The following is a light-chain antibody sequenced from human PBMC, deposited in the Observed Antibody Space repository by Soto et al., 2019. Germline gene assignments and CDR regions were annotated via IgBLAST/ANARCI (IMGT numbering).Light chain of an antibody. Sequence: QSSLTHPASVSRSPGQSITISFTGTSSYVCVYNYFSCYQHQQGKATKLMIYEVSNRPSGVSNRFSGSKSGKTASTTISGLQAEDEADYYCSSYTRSSPLVFGTGTKVTV. V-gene: IGLV2-14*01. CDR2: EVS. J-gene: IGLJ1*01. CDR3: SSYTRSSPLV. CDR1: SSYVCVYNY.